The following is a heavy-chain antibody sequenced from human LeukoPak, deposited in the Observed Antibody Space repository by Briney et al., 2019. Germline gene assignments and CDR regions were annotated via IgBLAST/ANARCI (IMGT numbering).Heavy chain of an antibody. CDR1: GGSVSSGSYY. D-gene: IGHD3-3*01. J-gene: IGHJ6*03. V-gene: IGHV4-61*01. CDR3: ARERNYDFWSGYVYYYMDV. Sequence: SETLSLTCTVSGGSVSSGSYYWSWIRRPPGKGLEWIGYIYYSGSTNYNPSLKSRVTISVDTSKNQFSLKLSSVTAADTAVYYCARERNYDFWSGYVYYYMDVWGKGTTVTVSS. CDR2: IYYSGST.